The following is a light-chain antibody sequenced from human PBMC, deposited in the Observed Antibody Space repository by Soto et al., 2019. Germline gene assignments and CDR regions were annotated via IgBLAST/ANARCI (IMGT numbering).Light chain of an antibody. CDR2: KAS. Sequence: DIQMTQSPSTLSASVGDRVTITCRASQNIRGWLAWYQQKPGKAPKLLIYKASTLESGVPSRFSGSGSGTEFTLTISSLQPDDFATYYCQQYDSYAGWTSGQGPKVDSK. J-gene: IGKJ1*01. CDR3: QQYDSYAGWT. CDR1: QNIRGW. V-gene: IGKV1-5*03.